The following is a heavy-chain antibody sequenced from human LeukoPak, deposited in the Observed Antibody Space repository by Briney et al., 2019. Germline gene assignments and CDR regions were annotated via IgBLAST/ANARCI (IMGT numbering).Heavy chain of an antibody. CDR1: GYSFTSYW. CDR2: SYPGDSDT. D-gene: IGHD4-23*01. Sequence: GESLKISCKGSGYSFTSYWIGWVRQMPGKGLEWMGISYPGDSDTRYSPSFQGQVTISADKSISTAYLQWSSLKASDTAMYYCARRYGGNSPAVYWYFDLWGRGTLVTVSS. CDR3: ARRYGGNSPAVYWYFDL. V-gene: IGHV5-51*01. J-gene: IGHJ2*01.